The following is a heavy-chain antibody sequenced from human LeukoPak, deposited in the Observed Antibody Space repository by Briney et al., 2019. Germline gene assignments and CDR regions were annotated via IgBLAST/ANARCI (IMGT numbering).Heavy chain of an antibody. J-gene: IGHJ6*02. Sequence: SSETLSLTCTVSGGSISSYYWSWIRQPPGKGLEWIGYIYYSGSTNYNPSLKSRVTISVDTSKNQFSLKLSSVTAADTAVYYCARLPLDHGSGSYYNRGMDVWGQGTTVTVSS. CDR3: ARLPLDHGSGSYYNRGMDV. CDR2: IYYSGST. V-gene: IGHV4-59*08. D-gene: IGHD3-10*01. CDR1: GGSISSYY.